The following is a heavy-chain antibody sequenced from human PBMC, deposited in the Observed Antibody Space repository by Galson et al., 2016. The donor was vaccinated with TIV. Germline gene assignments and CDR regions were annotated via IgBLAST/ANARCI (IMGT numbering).Heavy chain of an antibody. CDR2: INPSGGST. J-gene: IGHJ4*02. Sequence: SVKVSCKASGYTFTSYYMHWVRQAPGQGPEWMGIINPSGGSTTYSQKFQGRVTMTSDTSTSTVYMELTSLKSEDTAVYYCARRFYFDYWGQGTPVTVSS. V-gene: IGHV1-46*01. CDR1: GYTFTSYY. CDR3: ARRFYFDY.